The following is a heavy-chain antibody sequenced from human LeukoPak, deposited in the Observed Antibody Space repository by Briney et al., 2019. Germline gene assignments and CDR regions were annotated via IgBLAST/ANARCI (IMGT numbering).Heavy chain of an antibody. CDR2: IVHDGTR. J-gene: IGHJ4*02. CDR3: TRENRPFCPFAY. Sequence: SGTLSLTCGVSGGSIDMTNYWSWVRQAPGKGLEWIGEIVHDGTRNYNASLRSRVAMSLDRANNQFSLSLTSVTAADTAVYYCTRENRPFCPFAYWGQGVLVTVSS. V-gene: IGHV4-4*02. CDR1: GGSIDMTNY. D-gene: IGHD2/OR15-2a*01.